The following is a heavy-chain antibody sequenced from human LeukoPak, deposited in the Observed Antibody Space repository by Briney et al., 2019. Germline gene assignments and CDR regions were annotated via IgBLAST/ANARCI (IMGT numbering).Heavy chain of an antibody. CDR3: VRDSRYGSGWFEDGLDF. Sequence: SETLSLTCTVSGDSVRSYYWSWIRQPPGQGLEWLGHINDRGSTNYNPSLQGRVTISIDTSKNQFSLKVDSVTAADTAVYYCVRDSRYGSGWFEDGLDFWGQGTTVTVSS. CDR2: INDRGST. D-gene: IGHD6-13*01. V-gene: IGHV4-59*02. CDR1: GDSVRSYY. J-gene: IGHJ6*02.